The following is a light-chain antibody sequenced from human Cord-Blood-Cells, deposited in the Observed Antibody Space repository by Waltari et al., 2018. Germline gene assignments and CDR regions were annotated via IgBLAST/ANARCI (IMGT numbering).Light chain of an antibody. V-gene: IGKV3-20*01. CDR2: GAS. J-gene: IGKJ2*01. CDR3: QQYGSSPVT. Sequence: EIVLTQSPGTLSLSPGERATLSCRASQSVSSSYLAWYQQKPGQAPRLLIYGASSRATGIPDRFSGSGSGIDFTLTISRLEPEDFAVYYCQQYGSSPVTFGQGTKLEIK. CDR1: QSVSSSY.